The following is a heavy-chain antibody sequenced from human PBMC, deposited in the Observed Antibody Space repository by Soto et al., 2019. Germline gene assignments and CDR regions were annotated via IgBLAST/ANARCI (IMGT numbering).Heavy chain of an antibody. D-gene: IGHD3-22*01. CDR3: AKVCYQSMTVVEGFDY. CDR1: GFTFSSYA. V-gene: IGHV3-23*01. CDR2: ISGSGGST. J-gene: IGHJ4*02. Sequence: GSLRLSCAASGFTFSSYAMTWVRQAPGKGLEWVSSISGSGGSTYYADSVKGRFTISRDNSKNTLYLRMNSLRAEDTAVYYCAKVCYQSMTVVEGFDYWGQGTLVTVSS.